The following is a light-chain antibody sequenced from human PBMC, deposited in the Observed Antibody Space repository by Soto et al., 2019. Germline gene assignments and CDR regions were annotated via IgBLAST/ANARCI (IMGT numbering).Light chain of an antibody. V-gene: IGKV1-13*02. CDR2: DAS. CDR1: QGISSA. CDR3: QKFNSYPIT. J-gene: IGKJ5*01. Sequence: AIQLTQSPSSLSASVGDRVTITCRASQGISSALAWYQQKPGKAPKLLIYDASSLESGVPSRFSGSGSGTDFSLNISSLQAEDFATYYCQKFNSYPITFGQGTRLEIK.